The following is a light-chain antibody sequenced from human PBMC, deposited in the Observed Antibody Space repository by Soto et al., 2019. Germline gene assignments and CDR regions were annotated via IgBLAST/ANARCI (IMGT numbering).Light chain of an antibody. J-gene: IGLJ2*01. CDR1: SSDVGGYNY. Sequence: QSALTQPPSASGSPGQSVTISCTGTSSDVGGYNYVSWYQQHPGKAPKLMIYEVSKRPSGVPNRFSGSKSGNTASLTVSGLQPEDEADYYGSSYAGSNNLVFGGGTKLTVL. CDR2: EVS. V-gene: IGLV2-8*01. CDR3: SSYAGSNNLV.